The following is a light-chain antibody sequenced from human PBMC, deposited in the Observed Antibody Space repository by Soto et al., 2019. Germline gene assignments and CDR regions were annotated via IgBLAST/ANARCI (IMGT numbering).Light chain of an antibody. CDR1: SSDVGGYNY. CDR2: EVS. CDR3: SSLPITTTREA. V-gene: IGLV2-14*01. Sequence: FKISYTGTSSDVGGYNYVSWFQHHPGKAPKLIIYEVSYRPSGVSNRFSGSKSGDTASLTISGLQAEDEADYYCSSLPITTTREAFGTGTNVTVL. J-gene: IGLJ1*01.